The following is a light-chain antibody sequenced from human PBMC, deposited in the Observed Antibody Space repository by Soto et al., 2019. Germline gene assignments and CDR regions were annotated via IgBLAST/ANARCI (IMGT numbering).Light chain of an antibody. V-gene: IGLV2-23*01. Sequence: QSALTQPASVSGAPGQSITISCTGSGSAVGSYRLVSWYQCHPGKVTKLIIYEGNKRPSGVSNRFSGSEPGNTASLTISGLQAEDEADYYGGSSAPSRTVVFGTGTKVTVL. CDR1: GSAVGSYRL. CDR3: GSSAPSRTVV. CDR2: EGN. J-gene: IGLJ1*01.